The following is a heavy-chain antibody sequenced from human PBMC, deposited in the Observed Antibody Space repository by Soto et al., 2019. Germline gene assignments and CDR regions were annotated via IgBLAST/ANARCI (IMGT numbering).Heavy chain of an antibody. D-gene: IGHD3-22*01. CDR3: ARDLYYYDSSGYYLYYYGMDV. V-gene: IGHV4-59*01. Sequence: SETLSLTCTVSGGSISSYYWSWIRQPPGKGLEWIGYIYYSGSTNYNPSLKSRVTISVDTSKNQFSLKLSSVTAADTAVYYCARDLYYYDSSGYYLYYYGMDVWGQGTTVTVSS. J-gene: IGHJ6*02. CDR1: GGSISSYY. CDR2: IYYSGST.